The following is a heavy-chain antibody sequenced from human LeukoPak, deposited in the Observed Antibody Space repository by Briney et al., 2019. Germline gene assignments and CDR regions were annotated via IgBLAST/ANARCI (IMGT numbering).Heavy chain of an antibody. CDR3: ARGGYEFVR. J-gene: IGHJ4*02. CDR1: GGSISSGGYY. Sequence: PSQTLSLTCTVSGGSISSGGYYWSRIRQHPGKGLEWIGYIYYSGSTYYNPSLKSRVTISVDTSKNQFSLKLSFVTAVDTAVYYCARGGYEFVRWGQGTLVTVSS. CDR2: IYYSGST. D-gene: IGHD5-12*01. V-gene: IGHV4-31*03.